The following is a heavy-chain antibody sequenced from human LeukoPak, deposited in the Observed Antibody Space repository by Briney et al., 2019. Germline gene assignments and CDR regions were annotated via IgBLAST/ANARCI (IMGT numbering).Heavy chain of an antibody. Sequence: PSETLSLTCTVSGGSISSYYWSWIRQPPGKGLEWIGYIYYSGSTNYNPSLKSRVTISVDTPKNQFSLKLSSVTAADTAVYYCARHIGSRRYFDYWGQGTLVTVSS. V-gene: IGHV4-59*08. J-gene: IGHJ4*02. D-gene: IGHD3-16*02. CDR3: ARHIGSRRYFDY. CDR2: IYYSGST. CDR1: GGSISSYY.